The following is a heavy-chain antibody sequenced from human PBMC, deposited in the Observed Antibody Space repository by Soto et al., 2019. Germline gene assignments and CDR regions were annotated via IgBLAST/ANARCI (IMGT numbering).Heavy chain of an antibody. CDR1: KFTFGNYA. Sequence: EVQLLESGGGLVQPGGSLRLSCAASKFTFGNYAMSWVRQAPGKGLEWVSAISTTGGNTYYADSVKGRFTISRDNSKNTLFLQMNSLRAEDTAVYYCAKKDTVMATGYIDHWGQGTLVTVSS. D-gene: IGHD4-4*01. CDR2: ISTTGGNT. V-gene: IGHV3-23*01. CDR3: AKKDTVMATGYIDH. J-gene: IGHJ4*02.